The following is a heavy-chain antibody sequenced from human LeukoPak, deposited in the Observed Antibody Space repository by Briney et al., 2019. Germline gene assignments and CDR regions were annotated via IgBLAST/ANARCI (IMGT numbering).Heavy chain of an antibody. CDR2: IYYTET. Sequence: SETLSLTCTVSGGSVSNYYWSWIRQSPGKGLEWIGYIYYTETSYNPSLKSRVTISADTSKNQFSLKLYSVTAADSAVYYCATRKLGNDYWGQGTLVTVSS. J-gene: IGHJ4*02. D-gene: IGHD7-27*01. CDR1: GGSVSNYY. CDR3: ATRKLGNDY. V-gene: IGHV4-59*02.